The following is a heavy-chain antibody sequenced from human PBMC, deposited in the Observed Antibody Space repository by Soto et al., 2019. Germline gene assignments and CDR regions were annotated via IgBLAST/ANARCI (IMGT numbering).Heavy chain of an antibody. CDR2: INPNSGGT. V-gene: IGHV1-2*04. J-gene: IGHJ6*02. Sequence: QVQLVQSGAEVKKPGASVKVSCKASGYTFTGYYMHWVRQAPGQGLEWMGWINPNSGGTNYAQKFQGWVTMTRDTSISTAYMELSRLRSDDTAVYYCARDRIVVVPAAMDSYYYYGMDVWGQGTTVTVSS. D-gene: IGHD2-2*01. CDR1: GYTFTGYY. CDR3: ARDRIVVVPAAMDSYYYYGMDV.